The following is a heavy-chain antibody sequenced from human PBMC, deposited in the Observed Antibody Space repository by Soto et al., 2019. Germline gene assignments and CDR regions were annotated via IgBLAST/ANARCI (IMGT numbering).Heavy chain of an antibody. CDR1: GYRFTNFW. V-gene: IGHV5-51*01. D-gene: IGHD1-26*01. Sequence: PGESLKISCQGSGYRFTNFWIGWVRQRPGKGLEWMGIIYSRDSDTRYSPSFQGQVTISVDSSISTAYLQMNSLRAEDTAVYYCARSAGGSYPQYDYWGQGTLVTVSS. CDR3: ARSAGGSYPQYDY. CDR2: IYSRDSDT. J-gene: IGHJ4*02.